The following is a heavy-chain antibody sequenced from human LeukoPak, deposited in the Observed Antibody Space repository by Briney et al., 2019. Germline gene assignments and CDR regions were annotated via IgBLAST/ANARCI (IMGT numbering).Heavy chain of an antibody. J-gene: IGHJ5*02. D-gene: IGHD3-3*01. CDR2: INHSGST. CDR3: ARERGRPIFGVVRHWFDP. Sequence: SETLSLTCAVYGGSFSGYYWSWIRQPPGKGLEWIGAINHSGSTNYNPSLKSRVTVSLDTSKNLFSLKLSSVTAADTAVYYCARERGRPIFGVVRHWFDPWGQGNLVTVSS. V-gene: IGHV4-34*01. CDR1: GGSFSGYY.